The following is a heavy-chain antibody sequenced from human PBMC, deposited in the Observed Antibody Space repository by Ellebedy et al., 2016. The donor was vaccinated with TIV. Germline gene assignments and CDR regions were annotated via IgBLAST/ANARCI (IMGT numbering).Heavy chain of an antibody. V-gene: IGHV3-11*01. Sequence: GESLKISXAASGFTFSDFYMSWIRQAPGQGLEWVSYISGSGSTIYYADSVKGRFTISRVNAKNSLYLQMNSLRAEDTAVYYCAKDRYTDRGRYFDYWGQGTLVTVSS. CDR3: AKDRYTDRGRYFDY. CDR1: GFTFSDFY. CDR2: ISGSGSTI. D-gene: IGHD5-24*01. J-gene: IGHJ4*02.